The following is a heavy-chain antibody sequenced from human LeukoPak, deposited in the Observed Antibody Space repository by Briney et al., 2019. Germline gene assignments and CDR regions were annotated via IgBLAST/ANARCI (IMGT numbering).Heavy chain of an antibody. Sequence: GGSLRLSCAASGFSFRDNWLSWVRQAPGKGLEWVANIKQDGSEKYYVDSVKGRFTISRDNAKNSLYLQMNSLRAEDTAMYYCARNTSVYAAGWFDPWGQGTLVTVSS. CDR1: GFSFRDNW. CDR3: ARNTSVYAAGWFDP. V-gene: IGHV3-7*01. D-gene: IGHD5/OR15-5a*01. J-gene: IGHJ5*02. CDR2: IKQDGSEK.